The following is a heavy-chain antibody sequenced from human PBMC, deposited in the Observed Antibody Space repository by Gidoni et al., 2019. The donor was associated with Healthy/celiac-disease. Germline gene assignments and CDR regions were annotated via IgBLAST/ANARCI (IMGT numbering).Heavy chain of an antibody. V-gene: IGHV1-2*02. Sequence: QVQLVQTGAEVKKPGASVKVSCKASGYTFTGYYMHWVRQAPGQGLEWMGWINPNSGGTNYAQKFQGRVTMTRDTSISTAYMELSRLRSDDTAVYYCARGPGYGDDNFYYFDYWGQGTLVTVSS. D-gene: IGHD4-17*01. CDR2: INPNSGGT. CDR1: GYTFTGYY. J-gene: IGHJ4*02. CDR3: ARGPGYGDDNFYYFDY.